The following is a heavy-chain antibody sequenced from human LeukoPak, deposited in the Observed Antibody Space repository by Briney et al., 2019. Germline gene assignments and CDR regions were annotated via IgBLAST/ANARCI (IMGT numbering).Heavy chain of an antibody. D-gene: IGHD3-22*01. CDR2: INPNSGGT. CDR3: GRVGGGYDSSGYYRD. CDR1: GYTFAGYY. Sequence: GASVKVSCKASGYTFAGYYMHWVRQAPGQGLEWMGWINPNSGGTNYAQKFQGRVTMTRDTSIRTAYMELSRPVSCDTAVVYYGRVGGGYDSSGYYRDWGQGTLVTVSS. V-gene: IGHV1-2*02. J-gene: IGHJ4*02.